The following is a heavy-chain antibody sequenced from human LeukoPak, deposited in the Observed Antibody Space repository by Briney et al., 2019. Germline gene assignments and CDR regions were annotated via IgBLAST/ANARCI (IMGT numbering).Heavy chain of an antibody. J-gene: IGHJ4*02. CDR1: GFTFSSYS. Sequence: GGSLRLSCAASGFTFSSYSMNWGRQAPGKGLEGVSSISSSSSYIYYADSVKGRFTISRDNAKNSLYLQMNSLRAEDTAVYYRARGDFDWSYELDYWGQGTLVTVSS. CDR2: ISSSSSYI. D-gene: IGHD3-9*01. V-gene: IGHV3-21*01. CDR3: ARGDFDWSYELDY.